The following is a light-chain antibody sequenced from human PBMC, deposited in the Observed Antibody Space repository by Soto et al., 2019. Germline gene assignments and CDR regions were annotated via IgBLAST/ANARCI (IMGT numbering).Light chain of an antibody. Sequence: EIVMTQSPATLSVSPGERATLSCRSSQRVSSNLAWYQQKPGQAPRLLIYGASTRATSIQARFRGSGSGTEFTLTISSLQSEDFAVYYCQQYNNWPLTFGGGTKVDIK. V-gene: IGKV3-15*01. CDR2: GAS. CDR3: QQYNNWPLT. CDR1: QRVSSN. J-gene: IGKJ4*01.